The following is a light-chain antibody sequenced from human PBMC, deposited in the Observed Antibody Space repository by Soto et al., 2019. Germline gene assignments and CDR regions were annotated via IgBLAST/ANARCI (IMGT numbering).Light chain of an antibody. V-gene: IGKV3-20*01. CDR1: QRLTSQY. CDR2: GSS. J-gene: IGKJ1*01. Sequence: VFTQPPVTLSMSPGERATLSCRASQRLTSQYLAWYQQKPGQPPSLLIDGSSSRATGLPDRFSGSGSGTDFTLTIFRLEPEDFAGYYCQQYDISPKRFGEGGKG. CDR3: QQYDISPKR.